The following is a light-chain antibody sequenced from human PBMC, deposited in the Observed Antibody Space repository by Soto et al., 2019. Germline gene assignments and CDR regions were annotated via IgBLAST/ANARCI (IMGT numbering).Light chain of an antibody. V-gene: IGKV1-5*01. CDR1: QSISSW. Sequence: DIQMTQSPSTLSASVGDRVTITCRASQSISSWLAWYQQKPGKAPKLLIYDASSLESGVPSRFRGSGSWTEFTLTISSLQPDDFATYYCQQYNSYPLYTFGQGTKLEIK. CDR2: DAS. J-gene: IGKJ2*01. CDR3: QQYNSYPLYT.